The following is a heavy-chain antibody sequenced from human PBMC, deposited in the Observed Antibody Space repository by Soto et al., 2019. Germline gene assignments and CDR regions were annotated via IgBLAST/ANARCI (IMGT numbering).Heavy chain of an antibody. Sequence: QVHLVQSGAEVKKPGASVKVSCKGSGYAFTTYGITWVRQARGQGLEWMGWISAHNGNTNYAQKLQGRVTVTRDTSTSTAYMELRSLRSDDRAVYYCARGRYGDYWGQGPLVPVSS. V-gene: IGHV1-18*01. D-gene: IGHD1-1*01. CDR3: ARGRYGDY. CDR2: ISAHNGNT. CDR1: GYAFTTYG. J-gene: IGHJ4*02.